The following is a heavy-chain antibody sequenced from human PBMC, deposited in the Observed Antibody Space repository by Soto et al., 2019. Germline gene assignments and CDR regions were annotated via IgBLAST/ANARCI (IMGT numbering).Heavy chain of an antibody. J-gene: IGHJ4*02. Sequence: QVQLVESGGGVVQPGRSLRLSCAASGFTFSSYGMHWVRQAPGKGLEWVAFIWHDGGNKFYAESVKGRFTISRDNSKNTLYLQMTSLSAEDTAVYYCAKTFLARYCSSSICYDPADYFDYWGQGTLVTVSS. CDR3: AKTFLARYCSSSICYDPADYFDY. V-gene: IGHV3-33*06. CDR1: GFTFSSYG. D-gene: IGHD2-2*01. CDR2: IWHDGGNK.